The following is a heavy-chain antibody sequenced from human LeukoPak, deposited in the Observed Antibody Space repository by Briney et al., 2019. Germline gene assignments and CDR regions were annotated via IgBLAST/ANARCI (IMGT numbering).Heavy chain of an antibody. J-gene: IGHJ4*02. CDR3: AKEGRSLQTY. CDR2: IKQDGSVK. CDR1: GFSFSGYW. D-gene: IGHD5-24*01. V-gene: IGHV3-7*03. Sequence: PGGSLRLSCAASGFSFSGYWMSWVRQTPGKGLEWVANIKQDGSVKNSVDSMKGRFTISRDNAKNSLYLQMNSLRVEDTAVYYCAKEGRSLQTYWGQGTLVTVSS.